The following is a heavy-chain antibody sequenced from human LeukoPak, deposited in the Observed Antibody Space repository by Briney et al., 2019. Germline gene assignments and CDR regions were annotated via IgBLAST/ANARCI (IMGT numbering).Heavy chain of an antibody. CDR2: MNPNSGNT. CDR3: ARGRRTYNWNDGVWYYYGMDV. Sequence: ASVKVSCKASGYTFTGYDINWVRQATGQGLEWMGWMNPNSGNTGYAQKFQGRVTMTRNTSISTAYMELSSLRSEDTAVYYCARGRRTYNWNDGVWYYYGMDVWGQGTTVTVSS. V-gene: IGHV1-8*01. CDR1: GYTFTGYD. D-gene: IGHD1-1*01. J-gene: IGHJ6*02.